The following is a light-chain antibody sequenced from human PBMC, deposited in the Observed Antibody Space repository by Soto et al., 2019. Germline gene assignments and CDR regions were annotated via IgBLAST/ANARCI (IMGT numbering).Light chain of an antibody. CDR3: HQYNSWPPGT. CDR2: HAS. CDR1: QSVSDK. J-gene: IGKJ2*01. V-gene: IGKV3-15*01. Sequence: EIVMTQSPATVSVSPGERATLSCRASQSVSDKLAWYQQKPGQAPRLLIYHASARATGIPARFSGSGSGTEFTLTISSLQSEDFALYYCHQYNSWPPGTFGQGTKVDI.